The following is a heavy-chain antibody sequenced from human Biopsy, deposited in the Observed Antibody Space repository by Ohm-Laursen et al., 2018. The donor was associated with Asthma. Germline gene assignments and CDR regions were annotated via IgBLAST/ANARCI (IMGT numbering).Heavy chain of an antibody. CDR1: GFTFSSYS. CDR2: IATDGSNK. V-gene: IGHV3-64D*08. Sequence: SLRLSCAATGFTFSSYSMHWVRQAPGRGPEYVSFIATDGSNKFYADSVMGRFTVFRDNSKHTLYLHMTGLRADDTGVYYCVKDHSAGYYYFDDWGQGAQVTVSS. J-gene: IGHJ4*02. D-gene: IGHD2-21*01. CDR3: VKDHSAGYYYFDD.